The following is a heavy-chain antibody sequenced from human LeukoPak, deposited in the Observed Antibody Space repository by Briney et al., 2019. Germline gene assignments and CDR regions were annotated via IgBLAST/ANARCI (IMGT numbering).Heavy chain of an antibody. CDR3: AKDPEGSGWYYFDY. V-gene: IGHV3-23*01. CDR1: GFTFSDHY. CDR2: ISGSGGST. Sequence: PGGSLRLSCAASGFTFSDHYMDWVRQAPGKGLEWVSAISGSGGSTYYADSVKGRFTISRDNSKNTLYLQMNSLRAEDTAVYYCAKDPEGSGWYYFDYWGQGTLVTVSS. D-gene: IGHD6-19*01. J-gene: IGHJ4*02.